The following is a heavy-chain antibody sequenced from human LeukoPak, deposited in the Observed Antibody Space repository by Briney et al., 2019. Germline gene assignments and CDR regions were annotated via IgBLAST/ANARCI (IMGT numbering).Heavy chain of an antibody. V-gene: IGHV1-69*06. CDR1: GGTFSSHA. CDR2: IIPIFGTA. D-gene: IGHD3-10*01. CDR3: ARGGITMVRGVIRPHYFDY. Sequence: SVKVSCKASGGTFSSHAISWVRQAPGQGLEWMGGIIPIFGTANYAQKFQGRVTITADKSTSTAYMELSSLGSEDTAVYYCARGGITMVRGVIRPHYFDYWGQGTLVTVSS. J-gene: IGHJ4*02.